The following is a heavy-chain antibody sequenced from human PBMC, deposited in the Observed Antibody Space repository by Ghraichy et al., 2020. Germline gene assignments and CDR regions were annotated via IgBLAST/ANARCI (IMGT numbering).Heavy chain of an antibody. CDR3: ARTNPGLTTAHAYYYGMDI. Sequence: SETLSLTCTVSGGSVTNGTYYWSWIRQPPGKGLEWIGYIYHSGTTNYNSSLTSRVTISVDTSKNQFSLRLTSVTAADTAVYYCARTNPGLTTAHAYYYGMDIWGQGTTVTVSS. D-gene: IGHD4-11*01. J-gene: IGHJ6*02. CDR2: IYHSGTT. CDR1: GGSVTNGTYY. V-gene: IGHV4-61*01.